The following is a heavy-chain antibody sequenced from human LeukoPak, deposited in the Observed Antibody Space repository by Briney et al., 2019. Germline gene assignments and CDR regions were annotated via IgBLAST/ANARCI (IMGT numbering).Heavy chain of an antibody. V-gene: IGHV1-69*13. CDR1: GGTFSSYA. CDR3: AADPSYSSGWYGY. Sequence: ASVKVSCKASGGTFSSYAISWVRQAPGQGLEWMGGIIPIFGTANYAQKFQGRVTITADESTSTAYMELSSLRSEDTAVYYCAADPSYSSGWYGYWGQGTLVTVSS. CDR2: IIPIFGTA. J-gene: IGHJ4*02. D-gene: IGHD6-19*01.